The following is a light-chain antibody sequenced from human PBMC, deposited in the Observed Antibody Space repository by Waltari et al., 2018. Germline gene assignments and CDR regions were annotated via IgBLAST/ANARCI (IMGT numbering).Light chain of an antibody. CDR1: QDINNW. Sequence: DIQMTQSPSSVSASVGDTVTITCRASQDINNWLAWFQQKPGKTPKLLISAASSLGSGVQSRFSGSGFGTDFTLTISNLQPEDFAIYYCQKADSFPPYTFGQGTKVEIQ. V-gene: IGKV1-12*01. J-gene: IGKJ2*01. CDR2: AAS. CDR3: QKADSFPPYT.